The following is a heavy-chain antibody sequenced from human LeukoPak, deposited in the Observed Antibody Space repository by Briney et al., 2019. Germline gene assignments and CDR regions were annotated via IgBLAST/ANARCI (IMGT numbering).Heavy chain of an antibody. D-gene: IGHD3-10*02. CDR3: ARSIAVLKRYFDF. CDR1: GGSIRSTVYY. Sequence: PSETLSLTCTISGGSIRSTVYYWGWIRQPPGKGLEWVGTIDYSGGTYYNPSLKSRVSISVDTSKNQFSLNLSSVTAADTAVYYCARSIAVLKRYFDFWGQGKLVTVSS. V-gene: IGHV4-39*01. CDR2: IDYSGGT. J-gene: IGHJ4*02.